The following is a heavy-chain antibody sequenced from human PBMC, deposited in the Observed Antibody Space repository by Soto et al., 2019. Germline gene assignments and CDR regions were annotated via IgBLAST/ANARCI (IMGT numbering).Heavy chain of an antibody. D-gene: IGHD3-3*01. V-gene: IGHV4-4*07. J-gene: IGHJ6*02. CDR2: IYTSGST. CDR1: GGSISSYY. Sequence: TSETLSLTCTVSGGSISSYYWSWIRQPAGKGLEWIGRIYTSGSTNYNPSLKSRVTMSVDTSKNQFSLKLSSVTAADTAVYYCARDFSEFWSGYYSDGMDGWGQGTTVTGSS. CDR3: ARDFSEFWSGYYSDGMDG.